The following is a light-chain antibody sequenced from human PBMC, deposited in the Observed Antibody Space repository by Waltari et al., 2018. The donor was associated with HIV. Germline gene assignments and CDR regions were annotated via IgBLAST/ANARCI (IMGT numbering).Light chain of an antibody. CDR3: SSNGSTVTSYV. CDR2: QVH. J-gene: IGLJ1*01. V-gene: IGLV2-14*01. Sequence: QSALTQPASVSGSPGQSITISCVGVYDYLLCFQQHPGKAPKLMLFQVHYRPPGVSNRFPGSKSCNTASLTISGLQADDGADYYCSSNGSTVTSYVFGTGTRVNVL. CDR1: GVYDY.